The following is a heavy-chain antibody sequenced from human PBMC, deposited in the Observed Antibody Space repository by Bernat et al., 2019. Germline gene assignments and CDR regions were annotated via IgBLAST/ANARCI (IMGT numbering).Heavy chain of an antibody. D-gene: IGHD3-22*01. V-gene: IGHV4-30-2*01. J-gene: IGHJ4*02. CDR3: ASGSSGYFGSLFDY. Sequence: QLQLQESGSGLVKPSQTLSLTCAVSGVSISSGGYSWSWIRQPPGKGLEWIGYIYHSGSTYYNPSLKSRVTISVDRSKNQFSLKLSSVTAADTAVYYCASGSSGYFGSLFDYWGQGTLVTVSS. CDR2: IYHSGST. CDR1: GVSISSGGYS.